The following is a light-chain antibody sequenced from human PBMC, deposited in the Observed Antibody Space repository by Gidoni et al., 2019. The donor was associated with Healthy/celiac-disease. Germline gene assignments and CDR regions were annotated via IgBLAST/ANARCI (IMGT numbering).Light chain of an antibody. V-gene: IGKV1-33*01. Sequence: DLQMTQSPSSMSAYVGDRVTITRQASQDSSNYLNWYQQKPGTAPKLLIYDASNLETGVPARFSGSGSGTDFTFTISSLQPEDIATYYCQQYDNLPLTFGGGTKVEIK. CDR2: DAS. CDR3: QQYDNLPLT. CDR1: QDSSNY. J-gene: IGKJ4*01.